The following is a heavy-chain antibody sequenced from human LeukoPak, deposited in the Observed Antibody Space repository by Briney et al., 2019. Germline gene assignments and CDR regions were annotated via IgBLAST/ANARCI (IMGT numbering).Heavy chain of an antibody. V-gene: IGHV3-23*01. J-gene: IGHJ4*02. CDR3: ARHRSSWLIDY. D-gene: IGHD6-6*01. CDR2: TSDSGGNT. CDR1: GFTFNSYA. Sequence: GSLRLSCAASGFTFNSYAMSWVRQAPWEGLQWVSGTSDSGGNTYYADSVRGRFTISRDNSKNTLYLQMNSLRAEDTAVYYCARHRSSWLIDYWGQGTLVTVSS.